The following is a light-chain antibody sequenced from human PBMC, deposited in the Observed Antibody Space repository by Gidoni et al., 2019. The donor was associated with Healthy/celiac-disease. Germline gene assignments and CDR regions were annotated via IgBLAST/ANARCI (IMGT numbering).Light chain of an antibody. CDR2: DVS. CDR3: SSYTSSSSVV. J-gene: IGLJ2*01. V-gene: IGLV2-14*03. Sequence: QSALTQPASVSGSPGQSSPISCTGTSSDAGGYNYVSWYQQHPGKAPKLMIYDVSNRPSGVSNRFSGSKSGNTASLTISGLQAEDEADYYCSSYTSSSSVVFGGGTKLTVL. CDR1: SSDAGGYNY.